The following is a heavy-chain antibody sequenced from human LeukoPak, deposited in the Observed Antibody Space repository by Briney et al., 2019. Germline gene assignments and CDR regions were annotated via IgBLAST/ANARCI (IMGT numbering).Heavy chain of an antibody. V-gene: IGHV3-30*04. J-gene: IGHJ4*02. Sequence: GRSLRLSCAASGFTFSSYAMHWVRQAPGKGLEWGAVISYDGSNKYYADSVKVRFTISRDNSKSTLYLQMNSLRAEDTAVYYCARGSDQRGYSGEIDYWGQGTLVTVSS. D-gene: IGHD5-12*01. CDR3: ARGSDQRGYSGEIDY. CDR2: ISYDGSNK. CDR1: GFTFSSYA.